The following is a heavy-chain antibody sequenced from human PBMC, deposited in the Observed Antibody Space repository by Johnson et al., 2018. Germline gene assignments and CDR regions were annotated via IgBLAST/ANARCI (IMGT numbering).Heavy chain of an antibody. V-gene: IGHV3-7*01. Sequence: VQLVESGGGLVQPGGSLRLSCAASGFTFVTSWMSWVRPAPGKGLEWVADIKTDGSAKYSVDSVKGRFTISRDNAKNSLYLQMNSLRAEDTAVYYCAREGLRLLAPFDLWGQGTMVTVSS. CDR2: IKTDGSAK. J-gene: IGHJ3*01. D-gene: IGHD1-26*01. CDR1: GFTFVTSW. CDR3: AREGLRLLAPFDL.